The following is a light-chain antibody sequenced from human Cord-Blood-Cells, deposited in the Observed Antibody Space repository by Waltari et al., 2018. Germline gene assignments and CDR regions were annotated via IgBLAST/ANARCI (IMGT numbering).Light chain of an antibody. CDR3: QQYNNWPRT. Sequence: EIVMTQYPATLSVSPGERATISCRASQSVSSNLAWYQQKPGQAPRLLIYGASTRATGIPARFSGSGSGTEFTLTISSLQSEDFAVYYCQQYNNWPRTFGQGTKVEIK. CDR2: GAS. V-gene: IGKV3-15*01. J-gene: IGKJ1*01. CDR1: QSVSSN.